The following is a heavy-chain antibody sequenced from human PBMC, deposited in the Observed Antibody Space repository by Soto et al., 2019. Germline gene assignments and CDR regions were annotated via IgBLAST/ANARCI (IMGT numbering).Heavy chain of an antibody. CDR3: AKDLVEYYYDSSGYWRYGMDV. CDR1: GFTFSSYG. D-gene: IGHD3-22*01. Sequence: QVQLVESGGGVVQPGRSLRLSCAASGFTFSSYGMHWVRQAPGTGLEWVAVISYDGSNKYYADSVKGRFTISRDNSKNTLYLQMNSLRAEDTAVYYCAKDLVEYYYDSSGYWRYGMDVWGQGTTVTVSS. V-gene: IGHV3-30*18. J-gene: IGHJ6*02. CDR2: ISYDGSNK.